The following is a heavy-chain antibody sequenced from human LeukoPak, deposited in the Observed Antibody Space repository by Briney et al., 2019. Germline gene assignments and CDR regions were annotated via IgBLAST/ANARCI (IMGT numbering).Heavy chain of an antibody. Sequence: KTGGSLRLSCAASGFIFNDYFMGWIRQTPGKGLEWVSYITNNGRKTYYADSMKGRFTISRDNAKNSLYLQMNSLRAEDTAVYYCARDPLTSAVGGTLTWRSAAAPNFDYWGQGTLVTVSS. CDR1: GFIFNDYF. CDR2: ITNNGRKT. J-gene: IGHJ4*02. CDR3: ARDPLTSAVGGTLTWRSAAAPNFDY. D-gene: IGHD6-25*01. V-gene: IGHV3-11*04.